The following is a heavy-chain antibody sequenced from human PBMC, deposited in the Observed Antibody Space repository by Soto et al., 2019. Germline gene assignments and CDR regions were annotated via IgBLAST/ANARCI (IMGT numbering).Heavy chain of an antibody. Sequence: GASVKVPCKASGYTFTSYAMHWVRQAPGPGLEWMGWISAYNGNTNYAQKLQGRVTMTTDTSTSTAYMELRSLRSDDTAVYYCARAALDERLLYYYYMDVWGKGTTVTVSS. D-gene: IGHD3-3*01. J-gene: IGHJ6*03. V-gene: IGHV1-18*01. CDR3: ARAALDERLLYYYYMDV. CDR2: ISAYNGNT. CDR1: GYTFTSYA.